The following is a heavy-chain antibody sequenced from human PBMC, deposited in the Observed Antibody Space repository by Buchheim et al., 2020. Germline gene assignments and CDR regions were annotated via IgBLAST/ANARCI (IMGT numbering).Heavy chain of an antibody. V-gene: IGHV3-23*04. J-gene: IGHJ4*02. Sequence: EVHLVQSGGGLVQPGGSLRLSCEASGFTFSSAAMTWVRQAPGKGLEWVSSLTTNGDFTYYADSVQGRFSISRDNSKNTAYLQMNSLRAEDTAVYYCAKEVRPNDFWGQGTL. CDR1: GFTFSSAA. CDR3: AKEVRPNDF. CDR2: LTTNGDFT.